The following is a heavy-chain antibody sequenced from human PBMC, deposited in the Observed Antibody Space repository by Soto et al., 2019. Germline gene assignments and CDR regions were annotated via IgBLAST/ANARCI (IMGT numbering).Heavy chain of an antibody. CDR2: INPNSGGT. CDR1: GYTFTGHY. J-gene: IGHJ4*02. Sequence: QVQLVQSGAEVKKPGASVKVSCKASGYTFTGHYIHWVRQAPGQGLEWMGWINPNSGGTYYAQKFQGRVTMARDTSISTAKMELSRLRSDDTAVYYCARVGHCSSTTSCHPFDYWGQETLVTVSS. D-gene: IGHD2-2*01. CDR3: ARVGHCSSTTSCHPFDY. V-gene: IGHV1-2*02.